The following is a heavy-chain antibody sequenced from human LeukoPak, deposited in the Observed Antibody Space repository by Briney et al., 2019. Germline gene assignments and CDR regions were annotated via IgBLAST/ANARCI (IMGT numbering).Heavy chain of an antibody. CDR3: ASGYSYGPGY. CDR2: INPNSGGT. D-gene: IGHD5-18*01. J-gene: IGHJ4*02. CDR1: GYTFTGYY. Sequence: ASVKVSCKASGYTFTGYYMHWVRQAPGQGLEWMGRINPNSGGTNYARKFQGRVTMTRDMSISTAYMELSRLRSDDTAVYYCASGYSYGPGYWGQGTLVSVSS. V-gene: IGHV1-2*06.